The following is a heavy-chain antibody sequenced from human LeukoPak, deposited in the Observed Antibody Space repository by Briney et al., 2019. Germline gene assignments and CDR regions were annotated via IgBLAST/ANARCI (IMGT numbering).Heavy chain of an antibody. V-gene: IGHV4-59*08. J-gene: IGHJ4*02. CDR3: ARSVGDGFDY. CDR2: IYYSGST. D-gene: IGHD3-10*01. CDR1: GGSISSYY. Sequence: SETLSLTCTVSGGSISSYYWSWTRQPPGKGLEWIGYIYYSGSTNYNPSLKSRVTISVDTSKNQFSLKLSSVTAADTAVYYCARSVGDGFDYWGQGTLVTVSS.